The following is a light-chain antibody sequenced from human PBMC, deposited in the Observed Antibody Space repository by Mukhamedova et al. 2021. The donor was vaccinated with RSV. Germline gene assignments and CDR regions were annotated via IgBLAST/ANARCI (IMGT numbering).Light chain of an antibody. J-gene: IGKJ1*01. CDR2: SAS. CDR3: LQDYNYPRT. V-gene: IGKV1-6*01. Sequence: WYQRRVHGKVPKLLISSASNLQNGVPSWFSGSGSGTDFTLTISSLQPEDFATYYCLQDYNYPRTFGQGTKVEIK.